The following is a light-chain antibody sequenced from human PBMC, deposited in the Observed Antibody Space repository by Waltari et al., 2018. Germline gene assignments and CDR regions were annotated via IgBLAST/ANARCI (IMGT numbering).Light chain of an antibody. CDR1: QSIGRY. CDR3: QQSYSSPYT. J-gene: IGKJ2*01. V-gene: IGKV1-39*01. CDR2: AAS. Sequence: DIQMTQSPSSLSASVGDRVTITCRASQSIGRYLNWYQQKPGKAPKLLIFAASRLQSGVPSRFSGSGSGTDFTVTISSIQPEDFATYSCQQSYSSPYTFGQGTNLEIK.